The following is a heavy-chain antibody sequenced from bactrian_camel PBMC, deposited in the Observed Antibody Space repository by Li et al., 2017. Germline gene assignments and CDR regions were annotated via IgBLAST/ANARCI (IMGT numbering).Heavy chain of an antibody. D-gene: IGHD7*01. V-gene: IGHV3S55*01. CDR2: IGIDGRT. J-gene: IGHJ4*01. CDR3: AAVSCPRGVVVATADQYEH. CDR1: GSSYATLC. Sequence: HVQLVESGGGSVQDGGSLRLSCAASGSSYATLCMGWFRQAPGLEREGVAGIGIDGRTAYADSVKGRFTISQDKAKSIVYLQMNSLQPEDTGVYSCAAVSCPRGVVVATADQYEHWGQGTQVTVS.